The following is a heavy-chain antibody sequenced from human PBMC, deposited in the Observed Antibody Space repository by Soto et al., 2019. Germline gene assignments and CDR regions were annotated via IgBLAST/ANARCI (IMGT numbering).Heavy chain of an antibody. D-gene: IGHD2-8*01. V-gene: IGHV3-23*01. CDR3: AKHLSNGSPDY. CDR2: ISDSGGGT. Sequence: SWGALRLSCAASGFTLSSYGNSWGPQAPGKGLEWVSLISDSGGGTYYADSVKGRFTISRDNAKNTLYLQMNSLRAEDTAVFYCAKHLSNGSPDYWGQGTLVTVSS. CDR1: GFTLSSYG. J-gene: IGHJ4*02.